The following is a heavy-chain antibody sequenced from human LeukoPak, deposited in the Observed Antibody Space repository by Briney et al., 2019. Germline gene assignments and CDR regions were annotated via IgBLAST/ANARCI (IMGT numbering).Heavy chain of an antibody. Sequence: PGGSLRLSCAASGFTFSSYEMNWVRQAPGKGLEWVSGIRGSGENTYYADSVKGRFTISRDNSKNTLYLQMNSLRAEDTAVYYCAKDQSRYSSSWYGDDYWGQGTLVTVSS. V-gene: IGHV3-23*01. D-gene: IGHD6-13*01. CDR1: GFTFSSYE. CDR2: IRGSGENT. CDR3: AKDQSRYSSSWYGDDY. J-gene: IGHJ4*02.